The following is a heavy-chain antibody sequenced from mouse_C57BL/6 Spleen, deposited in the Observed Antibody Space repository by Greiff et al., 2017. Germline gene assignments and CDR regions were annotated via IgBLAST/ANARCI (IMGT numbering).Heavy chain of an antibody. D-gene: IGHD2-4*01. CDR1: GYTFTSYW. Sequence: QVQLKQPGAELVRPGSSVKLSCKASGYTFTSYWMHWVKQRPIQGLEWIGNIDPSDSETHYNQKFKDKATLTVDKSSSTAYMQLSSLTSEDSAVYDCASYDYDGGYFDGWGTGTTVTVSS. CDR2: IDPSDSET. CDR3: ASYDYDGGYFDG. J-gene: IGHJ1*03. V-gene: IGHV1-52*01.